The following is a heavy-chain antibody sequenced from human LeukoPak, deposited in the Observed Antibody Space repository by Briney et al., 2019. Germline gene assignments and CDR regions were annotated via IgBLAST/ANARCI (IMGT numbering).Heavy chain of an antibody. V-gene: IGHV1-3*01. CDR1: GYTFTSYA. CDR2: INAGNGNR. Sequence: ASVKVSCKASGYTFTSYAIHWVRQAPGQRLEWMGWINAGNGNRKFSQKFQDRVTITREPSATTAYMELNSLTSEDTAVYYCARVSDDSGWNFDYWGQGTLVTVSS. J-gene: IGHJ4*02. CDR3: ARVSDDSGWNFDY. D-gene: IGHD6-19*01.